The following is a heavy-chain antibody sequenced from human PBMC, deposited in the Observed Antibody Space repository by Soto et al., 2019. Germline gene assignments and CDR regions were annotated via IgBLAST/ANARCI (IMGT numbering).Heavy chain of an antibody. D-gene: IGHD1-26*01. J-gene: IGHJ1*01. CDR1: GDSITSGGYS. CDR3: ARGGNAGIFYSLIHQ. Sequence: QFQLQVSGSRLVKPSQTLSLTCAVSGDSITSGGYSWTWVRQSPKKGLEFIGYIWDSVTTHYNPSIKGRLTLSIDTSTNQFSLTLTSVTAADTAIYYCARGGNAGIFYSLIHQWGQGTRVTVSS. V-gene: IGHV4-30-2*06. CDR2: IWDSVTT.